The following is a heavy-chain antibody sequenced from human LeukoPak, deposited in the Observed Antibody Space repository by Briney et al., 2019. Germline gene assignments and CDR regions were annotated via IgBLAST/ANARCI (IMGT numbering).Heavy chain of an antibody. CDR3: ARGRNYYDSSRYYYEGDAFDI. CDR1: GYIFTSYG. J-gene: IGHJ3*02. CDR2: ISVYNGNT. D-gene: IGHD3-22*01. Sequence: ASVKVSCKASGYIFTSYGISWVRQAPGQGLEWMGWISVYNGNTNYVQKFQGRVTMTRDTSTSTVYMELSSLRSEDTAVYYCARGRNYYDSSRYYYEGDAFDIWGQGTMVTVSS. V-gene: IGHV1-18*04.